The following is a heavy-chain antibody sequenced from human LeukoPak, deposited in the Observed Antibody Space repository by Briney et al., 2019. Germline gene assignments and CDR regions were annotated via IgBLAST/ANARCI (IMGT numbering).Heavy chain of an antibody. Sequence: SVKVSCKASGYTFTGYYMHWVRQAPGQGLEWMGGIIPIFGTANYAQKFQGRVTITADESTSTAYMELSSLRSEDTAVYYCARDRGENWFDPWGQGTLVTVSS. CDR2: IIPIFGTA. CDR3: ARDRGENWFDP. J-gene: IGHJ5*02. V-gene: IGHV1-69*13. CDR1: GYTFTGYY. D-gene: IGHD3-16*01.